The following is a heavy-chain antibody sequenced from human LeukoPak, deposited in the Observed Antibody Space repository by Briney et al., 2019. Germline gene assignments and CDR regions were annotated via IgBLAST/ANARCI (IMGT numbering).Heavy chain of an antibody. V-gene: IGHV4-39*01. CDR2: LYDSGST. CDR3: ARHTRPGHSGYENAFDI. D-gene: IGHD5-12*01. CDR1: GGSISSTSYY. Sequence: SETLSLICTVSGGSISSTSYYWDWIRQPPGKGLEWIGNLYDSGSTHYNPSLKSRVTISVDTSKNQFSLKLSSVTAADMAVYYCARHTRPGHSGYENAFDIWGQGTMVTVPS. J-gene: IGHJ3*02.